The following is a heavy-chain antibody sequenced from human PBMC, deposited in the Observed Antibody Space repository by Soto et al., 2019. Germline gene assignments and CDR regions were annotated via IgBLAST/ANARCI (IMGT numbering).Heavy chain of an antibody. V-gene: IGHV3-21*01. Sequence: PVGSLRLSCAASGFTFSRSSMNWVRQAPGKGLEWVSSISSSSNFIYYEDSVKGRFTVPRDNAKNSLYLQMISLRAEDTAVYYCARGMNTAIFYGMDVWGQGTTVTVSS. J-gene: IGHJ6*02. CDR1: GFTFSRSS. CDR2: ISSSSNFI. D-gene: IGHD5-18*01. CDR3: ARGMNTAIFYGMDV.